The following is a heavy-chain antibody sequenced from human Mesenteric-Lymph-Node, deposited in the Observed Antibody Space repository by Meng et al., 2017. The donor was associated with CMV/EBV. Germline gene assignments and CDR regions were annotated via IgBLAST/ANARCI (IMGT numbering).Heavy chain of an antibody. D-gene: IGHD3-22*01. CDR2: IYYSGST. CDR3: ARHAKWFNAFDI. CDR1: GGSISSYY. V-gene: IGHV4-59*05. Sequence: SETLSLTCTVSGGSISSYYWSWIRQPPGKGLEWIGSIYYSGSTYYNPSLKSRVTISVDTSKNQFSLKLSSVTAADTAVYYCARHAKWFNAFDIWGQGTMVTVSS. J-gene: IGHJ3*02.